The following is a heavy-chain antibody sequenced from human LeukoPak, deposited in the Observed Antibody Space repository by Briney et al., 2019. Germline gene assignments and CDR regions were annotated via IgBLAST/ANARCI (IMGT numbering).Heavy chain of an antibody. Sequence: PSETLSLTCAVYGGSFSGYYWSWIRQPPGKGLEWIGEINHSGSTNYNPSLKSRVTISVDTSKNQFSLKLSSVTAADTAVYYCARDAGGYSSTPFDYWGQGTLVTVSS. J-gene: IGHJ4*02. CDR3: ARDAGGYSSTPFDY. D-gene: IGHD6-13*01. V-gene: IGHV4-34*01. CDR1: GGSFSGYY. CDR2: INHSGST.